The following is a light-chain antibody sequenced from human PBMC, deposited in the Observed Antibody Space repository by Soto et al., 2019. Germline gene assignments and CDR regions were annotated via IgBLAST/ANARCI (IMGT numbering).Light chain of an antibody. CDR3: QQLNSYPIT. CDR1: QSISTH. CDR2: AAS. J-gene: IGKJ5*01. V-gene: IGKV1-39*01. Sequence: DIQMTQSPSSLSASVGDRVSITCRASQSISTHLSWYQQKPGKAPKLLIYAASSLQSWVPSRFTGSGSGTDFTLTISSLQPEDFATYYCQQLNSYPITFGQGTRLEIK.